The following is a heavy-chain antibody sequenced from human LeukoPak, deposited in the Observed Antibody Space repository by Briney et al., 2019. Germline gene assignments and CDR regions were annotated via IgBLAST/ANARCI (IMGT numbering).Heavy chain of an antibody. V-gene: IGHV1-2*02. D-gene: IGHD5-12*01. CDR3: AKGGSNGYGWGPLNWVDT. Sequence: RASVKVSSKPSGYIFTDYYMYWVRQAPGQGPEWMGWINPNSGGTNYAQKFQGRVTMTRDTSTSTAYMELSRLKSDDTAVYYCAKGGSNGYGWGPLNWVDTWGQGTLVTVSS. CDR1: GYIFTDYY. CDR2: INPNSGGT. J-gene: IGHJ5*02.